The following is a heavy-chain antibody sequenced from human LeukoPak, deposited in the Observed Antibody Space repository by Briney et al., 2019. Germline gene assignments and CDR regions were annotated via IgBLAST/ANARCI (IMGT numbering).Heavy chain of an antibody. CDR2: IYIDGSST. J-gene: IGHJ4*02. Sequence: PGGSLRLSCAASGFTFSTYWMHWVRQVPGKGLVWLSRIYIDGSSTNYADSVNGRFTISRDNAKNTLYLQMNSLRAEDTAVYYCARALYNHGWFPDYFDSWGQGTLVTVSS. CDR1: GFTFSTYW. CDR3: ARALYNHGWFPDYFDS. D-gene: IGHD6-19*01. V-gene: IGHV3-74*01.